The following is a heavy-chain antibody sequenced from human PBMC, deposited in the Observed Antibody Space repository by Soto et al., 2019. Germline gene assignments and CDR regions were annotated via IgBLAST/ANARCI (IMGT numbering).Heavy chain of an antibody. CDR2: ISPSGSST. V-gene: IGHV1-46*01. CDR3: ARVWSWFGELLHFDY. J-gene: IGHJ4*02. D-gene: IGHD3-10*01. CDR1: GYTFTSFY. Sequence: ASVKVSCKASGYTFTSFYIHWVRQAPGQGLEWMGMISPSGSSTNYAQMFQVRVTMTRDTSTSTVYMELTSLRSDDTAVYYCARVWSWFGELLHFDYWGQGTLVTVSS.